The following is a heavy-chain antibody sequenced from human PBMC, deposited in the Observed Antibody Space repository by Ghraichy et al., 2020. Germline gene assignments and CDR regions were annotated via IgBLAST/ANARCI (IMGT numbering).Heavy chain of an antibody. CDR1: GFTFSRYS. CDR2: ISSSSTYI. Sequence: GSLNISCAASGFTFSRYSMNWVRQAPGKGLEWVSTISSSSTYIYYADSVKGRFTISRDNAKNSLYLQMNSLRADDTAVYYCARDLSLAMPGGFDYWGQGTLVTVSS. V-gene: IGHV3-21*01. CDR3: ARDLSLAMPGGFDY. D-gene: IGHD2-2*01. J-gene: IGHJ4*02.